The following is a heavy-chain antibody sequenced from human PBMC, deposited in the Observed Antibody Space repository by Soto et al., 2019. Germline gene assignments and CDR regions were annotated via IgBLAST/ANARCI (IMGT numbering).Heavy chain of an antibody. Sequence: QVQLVQSGAEVKKPGSSVKVSCKASGGTFSSYAISWVRQAPGQGLEWMGGIIPIFGTANYAQKFQGRLTITAGESRSTAYMELSSLRTENTAVYYCAGEMVRGVKGLCHGYWGQGTLFTVSS. CDR3: AGEMVRGVKGLCHGY. J-gene: IGHJ4*02. CDR2: IIPIFGTA. V-gene: IGHV1-69*12. D-gene: IGHD3-10*01. CDR1: GGTFSSYA.